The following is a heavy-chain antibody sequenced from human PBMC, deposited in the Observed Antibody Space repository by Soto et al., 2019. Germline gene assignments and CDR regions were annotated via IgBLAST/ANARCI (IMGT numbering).Heavy chain of an antibody. Sequence: EVQLVESGGGLVKPGGSLRLSCAASGFTFSSYSMNWVRQAPGKGLEWVSSISSSSSYIYYADSVKGRFTISRDNAKNSLYLQMNSLGAEDTAVDYCARGLMVYAAFDYWGQGTLVTVSS. D-gene: IGHD2-8*01. CDR3: ARGLMVYAAFDY. J-gene: IGHJ4*02. CDR1: GFTFSSYS. V-gene: IGHV3-21*01. CDR2: ISSSSSYI.